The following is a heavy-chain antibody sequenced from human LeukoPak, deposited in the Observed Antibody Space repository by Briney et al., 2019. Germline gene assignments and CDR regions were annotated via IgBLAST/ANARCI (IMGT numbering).Heavy chain of an antibody. CDR1: GFTFSSYS. CDR2: ISRSRSNI. J-gene: IGHJ6*03. V-gene: IGHV3-48*04. CDR3: ARSHRGYYMDV. Sequence: GGSLRLSCAASGFTFSSYSMNWVRQAPGKGLEGVSYISRSRSNIYYADSVKGRFTISRDNAKNSLYMQMNSLRAEATAVYYCARSHRGYYMDVWGKGTTVTVSS.